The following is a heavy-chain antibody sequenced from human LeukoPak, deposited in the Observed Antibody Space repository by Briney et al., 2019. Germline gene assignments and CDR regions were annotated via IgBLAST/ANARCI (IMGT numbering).Heavy chain of an antibody. D-gene: IGHD5-24*01. CDR2: ISYDGSNK. Sequence: GGSLRLSCAVSGFTFSSYGMPWVRQAPGKGLEWVAVISYDGSNKYYADSVKGRFTISRDNSKNTLYLQMNSLRAEDTAVYYCAKDDGYPTAFDYWGQGTLVTVSS. CDR1: GFTFSSYG. CDR3: AKDDGYPTAFDY. J-gene: IGHJ4*02. V-gene: IGHV3-30*18.